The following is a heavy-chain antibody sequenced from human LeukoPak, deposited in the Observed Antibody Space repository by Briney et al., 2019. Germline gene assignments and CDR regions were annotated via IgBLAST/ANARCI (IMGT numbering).Heavy chain of an antibody. V-gene: IGHV3-49*03. CDR3: SRGGYGVPFDY. CDR1: GSDLGDYA. Sequence: SLTLSCTASGSDLGDYAMTWFRRASGKGLEWVGFIRSKAYGGTTEYAASVKGRFTISRDDSKTIAYLQMNSLKAEDTALYYCSRGGYGVPFDYWGQGTLVTVSS. J-gene: IGHJ4*02. CDR2: IRSKAYGGTT. D-gene: IGHD5-12*01.